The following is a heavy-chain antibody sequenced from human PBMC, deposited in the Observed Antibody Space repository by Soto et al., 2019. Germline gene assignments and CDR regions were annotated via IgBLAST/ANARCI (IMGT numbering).Heavy chain of an antibody. V-gene: IGHV3-30-3*01. CDR3: GSEQKGGHCGGGSCRYYYDMDV. Sequence: QVQLVESGGGVVQPGTSLRLSCTASGFTFSNYSMHWVRQAPGKGLEWVAVTSYDGSNKYYADSVKGRFTISRDNSKNTMYVKINGLRGEDTDLSYCGSEQKGGHCGGGSCRYYYDMDVWGQGTPVTVSS. D-gene: IGHD2-15*01. CDR2: TSYDGSNK. CDR1: GFTFSNYS. J-gene: IGHJ6*02.